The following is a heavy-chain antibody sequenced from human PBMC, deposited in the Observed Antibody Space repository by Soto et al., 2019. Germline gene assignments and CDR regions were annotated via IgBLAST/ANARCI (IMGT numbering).Heavy chain of an antibody. CDR2: ISADGNSE. Sequence: PVGALTVSWVFSGFTFSPSGIQWVRQAPGEGLEWVAVISADGNSENYADSVKGRFTVARENSKNTVYLQMDSLRDEDTALYYCMNDVDYSGKNWSHCGQGT. D-gene: IGHD4-4*01. CDR3: MNDVDYSGKNWSH. CDR1: GFTFSPSG. V-gene: IGHV3-30*18. J-gene: IGHJ4*02.